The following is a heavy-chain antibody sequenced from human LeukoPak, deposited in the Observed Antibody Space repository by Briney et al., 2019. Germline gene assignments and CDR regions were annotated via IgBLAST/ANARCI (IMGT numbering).Heavy chain of an antibody. Sequence: GASVKVSCKASGGTFSSYAISWVRQAPGQGLEWMGGIIPIFGTANYAQKFQGRVTITADESTSTAYMELSSLRSEDTAVYYCARSYCSSTSCRGGTGLGGYYYYYCMDVWGKGTTVTVSS. J-gene: IGHJ6*03. CDR3: ARSYCSSTSCRGGTGLGGYYYYYCMDV. CDR2: IIPIFGTA. CDR1: GGTFSSYA. V-gene: IGHV1-69*13. D-gene: IGHD2-2*01.